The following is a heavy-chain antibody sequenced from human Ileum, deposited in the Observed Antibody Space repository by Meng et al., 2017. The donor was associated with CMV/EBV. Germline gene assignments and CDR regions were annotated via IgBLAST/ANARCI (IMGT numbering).Heavy chain of an antibody. Sequence: SVKVSCKASGGTFSSYAISWVRQAPGQGLEWMGGIIPIFGTANYAQKFQGRVTITTDESTSTAYMELSSLRSEDTAVYYCGSGSSYAVYHWGQGTLVTISS. CDR3: GSGSSYAVYH. J-gene: IGHJ5*02. D-gene: IGHD1-26*01. CDR2: IIPIFGTA. CDR1: GGTFSSYA. V-gene: IGHV1-69*05.